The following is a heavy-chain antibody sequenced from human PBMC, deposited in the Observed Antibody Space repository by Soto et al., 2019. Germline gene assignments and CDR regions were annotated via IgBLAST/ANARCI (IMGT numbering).Heavy chain of an antibody. CDR1: GDSIRSYY. J-gene: IGHJ6*02. D-gene: IGHD5-12*01. V-gene: IGHV4-59*01. CDR2: IYYSGST. CDR3: AREYGGFDNGLDV. Sequence: KPSETLSLTCTASGDSIRSYYWTWIRQPPGKGLELIGYIYYSGSTRYNPSLKSRVTISVDMSKNQFSLKLSSVIAADTAVYYCAREYGGFDNGLDVWGQGTAVTVSS.